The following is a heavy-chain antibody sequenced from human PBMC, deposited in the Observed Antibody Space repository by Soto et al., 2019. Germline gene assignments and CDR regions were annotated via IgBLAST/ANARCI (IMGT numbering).Heavy chain of an antibody. CDR2: TYYRSKWNF. V-gene: IGHV6-1*01. J-gene: IGHJ4*02. CDR3: ARLVGSSYFDF. Sequence: SQTLSLTCVISGDSVSNNGATWTWIRQSPSRGLEWLGRTYYRSKWNFDYAVSVKGRIIINPDTSKNHFSLQLNPVTPEDTAVYYCARLVGSSYFDFWGQGTPVTVSS. CDR1: GDSVSNNGAT. D-gene: IGHD1-26*01.